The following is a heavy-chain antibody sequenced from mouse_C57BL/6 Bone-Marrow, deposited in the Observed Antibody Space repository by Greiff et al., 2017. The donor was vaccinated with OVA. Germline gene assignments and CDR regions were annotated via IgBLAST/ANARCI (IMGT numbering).Heavy chain of an antibody. V-gene: IGHV14-4*01. J-gene: IGHJ2*01. CDR1: GFNITDDY. CDR2: IDPENGAT. CDR3: TIWGTTVVGGYFDY. D-gene: IGHD1-1*01. Sequence: VQLQQSGAELVRPGASVKMSCTASGFNITDDYMHWVQQRPEQGLEWLGWIDPENGATEYASKLQGQSTITADTSSNTAFLQLSSLTSEDTAVYFCTIWGTTVVGGYFDYWGQGTTLTVSS.